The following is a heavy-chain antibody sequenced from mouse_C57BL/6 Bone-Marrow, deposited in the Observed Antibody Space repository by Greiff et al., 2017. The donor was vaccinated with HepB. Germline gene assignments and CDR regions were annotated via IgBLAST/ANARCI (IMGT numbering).Heavy chain of an antibody. V-gene: IGHV1-19*01. CDR3: ATRRLDTATVVATGYFDV. CDR2: INPYNGGT. D-gene: IGHD1-1*01. Sequence: VQLQQSGPVLVKPGASVKMSCKASGYTFTDYYMNWVKQSHGKSLEWIGVINPYNGGTSYNQKFKGKATLTVDKSSSTAYMELNSLTSEDSAVYYCATRRLDTATVVATGYFDVWGTGTTVTVSS. J-gene: IGHJ1*03. CDR1: GYTFTDYY.